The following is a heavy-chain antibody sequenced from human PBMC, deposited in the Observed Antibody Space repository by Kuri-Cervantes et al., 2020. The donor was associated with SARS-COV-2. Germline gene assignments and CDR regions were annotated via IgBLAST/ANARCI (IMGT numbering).Heavy chain of an antibody. V-gene: IGHV1-46*01. J-gene: IGHJ6*02. Sequence: ASVKVSCKASGYTFTSYYMHWVRQAPGQGLEWVGIINPSGGSTSYAQKFQGRVTMTRDTSTSTVYMELSSLRSEDTAVYYCARDPPPHMTTVITKGYYYYYYGMDVWGQGTTVTASS. CDR1: GYTFTSYY. CDR3: ARDPPPHMTTVITKGYYYYYYGMDV. D-gene: IGHD4-17*01. CDR2: INPSGGST.